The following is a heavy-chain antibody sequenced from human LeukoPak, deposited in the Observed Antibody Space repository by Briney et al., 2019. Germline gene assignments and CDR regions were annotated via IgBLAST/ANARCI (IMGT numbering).Heavy chain of an antibody. D-gene: IGHD3-10*01. Sequence: GGSLRLSCSASGFTFSRCAMHWVRQAPGKGLEWVGRVKSKADGGTADYAAPVKGRFTISRDDSKNTLYLQMNSLKTEDTAMYFCTKAAFYYTSGSLDYWGQGTLVTVSS. CDR2: VKSKADGGTA. V-gene: IGHV3-15*07. CDR3: TKAAFYYTSGSLDY. CDR1: GFTFSRCA. J-gene: IGHJ4*02.